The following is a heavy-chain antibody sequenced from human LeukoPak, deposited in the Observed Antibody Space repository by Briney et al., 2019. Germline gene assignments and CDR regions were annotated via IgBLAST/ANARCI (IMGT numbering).Heavy chain of an antibody. CDR1: GDSVSNNIAT. V-gene: IGHV6-1*01. J-gene: IGHJ6*02. CDR3: AREGGYSSGWYHGMDV. Sequence: SQTLSLTCAISGDSVSNNIATWNWIRQSPSRGLEWLGRTYYRSKWYNDYAVSVKSRITINPDTSKNQFSLQLNSVTPEDTAVYYCAREGGYSSGWYHGMDVWGQGTTVTVSS. CDR2: TYYRSKWYN. D-gene: IGHD6-19*01.